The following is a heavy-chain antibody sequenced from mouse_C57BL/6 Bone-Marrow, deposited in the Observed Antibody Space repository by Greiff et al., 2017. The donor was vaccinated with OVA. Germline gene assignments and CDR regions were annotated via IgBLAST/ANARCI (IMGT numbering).Heavy chain of an antibody. V-gene: IGHV1-81*01. Sequence: VQLKESGAELARPGASVKLSCEASGYTFTSYGISWVKQRTGQGLEWIGEIYPRSGNTYYNEKFKGKATLTADKSSSTAYMELRSLTSEDSAVYFCARRGGWPWFAYWGQGTLVTVSA. CDR2: IYPRSGNT. J-gene: IGHJ3*01. CDR1: GYTFTSYG. D-gene: IGHD2-3*01. CDR3: ARRGGWPWFAY.